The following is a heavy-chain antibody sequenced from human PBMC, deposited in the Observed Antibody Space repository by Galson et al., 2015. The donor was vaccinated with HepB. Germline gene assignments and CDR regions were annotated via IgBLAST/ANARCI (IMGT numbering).Heavy chain of an antibody. CDR1: GFTFSIYG. CDR3: AKGKVENSRFFDH. V-gene: IGHV3-23*01. Sequence: SLRLSCAASGFTFSIYGMRWVRQAPGKGLEWVSSISGGGGSTNYADSVKGRFTISRDNSKNTVYLQMNSLRADDTAVYYCAKGKVENSRFFDHWGQGTLVTVSS. D-gene: IGHD2/OR15-2a*01. J-gene: IGHJ4*02. CDR2: ISGGGGST.